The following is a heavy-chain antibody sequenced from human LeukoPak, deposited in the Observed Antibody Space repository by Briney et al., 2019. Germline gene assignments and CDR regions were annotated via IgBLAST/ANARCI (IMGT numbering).Heavy chain of an antibody. V-gene: IGHV4-59*01. CDR3: ARVYDSSGYSLGPFDY. J-gene: IGHJ4*02. CDR1: GGSISSYC. Sequence: SETLSLTCTVSGGSISSYCWSWIRQPPGKGLEWIGYIYYSGSTNYNPSLKSRVTISVDTSKNQFSLKLSSVTAADTAVYYCARVYDSSGYSLGPFDYWGQGTLVTVSS. D-gene: IGHD3-22*01. CDR2: IYYSGST.